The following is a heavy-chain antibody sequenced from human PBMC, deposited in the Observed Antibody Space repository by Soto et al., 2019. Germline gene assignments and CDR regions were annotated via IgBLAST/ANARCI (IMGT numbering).Heavy chain of an antibody. D-gene: IGHD2-15*01. CDR2: IKHDGSEQ. CDR3: AREGDCSGGGCYTGFKN. V-gene: IGHV3-7*01. CDR1: GFTFSNVW. J-gene: IGHJ4*02. Sequence: EVHLVESGGGLVQPGGSLRLSCAVSGFTFSNVWMRWVRQAPGKGPEWVANIKHDGSEQYYVDSVKGRFTISRDNAKNSVSLQVNSLTGDDTAVYYCAREGDCSGGGCYTGFKNWGQGTLVTVSS.